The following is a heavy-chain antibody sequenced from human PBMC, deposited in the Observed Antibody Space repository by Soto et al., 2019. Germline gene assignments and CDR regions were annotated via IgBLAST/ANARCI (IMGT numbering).Heavy chain of an antibody. CDR1: GATFSRNT. CDR3: ATEDGDRDSGLIPAAMDAMDV. CDR2: IIPLFGIT. Sequence: QVQLVQSGAEVEKPGSSVKVSCKASGATFSRNTITWVRQAPGQGLEWIGRIIPLFGITAFAQKFQDRVTINADNTTTTADVERSSLRYEDTAVYYSATEDGDRDSGLIPAAMDAMDVWGQGTTVTVTS. J-gene: IGHJ6*02. D-gene: IGHD2-2*01. V-gene: IGHV1-69*08.